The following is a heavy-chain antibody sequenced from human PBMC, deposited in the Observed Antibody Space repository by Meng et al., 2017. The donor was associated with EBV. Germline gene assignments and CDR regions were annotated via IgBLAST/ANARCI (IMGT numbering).Heavy chain of an antibody. CDR1: GGTFSSCA. Sequence: LKLGCEGESAGSSWKVYCRDSGGTFSSCAIRCVRQAPGQGLEWMGGIISIFGTANYAQKFQGRVTITADESTSTAYMEMSSLRSEDTAVYYCARAPDNWNDGPYYWGERTLVTVSS. D-gene: IGHD1-20*01. V-gene: IGHV1-69*13. CDR2: IISIFGTA. CDR3: ARAPDNWNDGPYY. J-gene: IGHJ4*02.